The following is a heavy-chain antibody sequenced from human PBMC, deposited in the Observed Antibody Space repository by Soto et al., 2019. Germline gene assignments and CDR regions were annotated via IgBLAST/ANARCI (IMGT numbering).Heavy chain of an antibody. V-gene: IGHV3-21*01. CDR2: ISSSSSYI. CDR3: ARARYSSSWYVDY. D-gene: IGHD6-13*01. CDR1: GFTFSSYS. J-gene: IGHJ4*02. Sequence: EVQLVESGGGLVKPGGSLRLSCAASGFTFSSYSMNWVRRAPGKGLEWVSSISSSSSYIYYADSVKGRFTISRDNAKNSLYLQMNSLRAEDTAVYYCARARYSSSWYVDYWGQGTLVTVSS.